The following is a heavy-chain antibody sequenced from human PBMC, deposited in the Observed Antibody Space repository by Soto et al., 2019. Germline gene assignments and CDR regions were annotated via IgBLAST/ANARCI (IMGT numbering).Heavy chain of an antibody. CDR1: GLTLSRFA. D-gene: IGHD3-10*01. CDR3: ARDTVNYYGSWTYGMDV. Sequence: QVQLVESGGGVVQPGRSLRLSCAASGLTLSRFAMHWVRQAPGKGLEWVAVIGYDGSNKDYADSVKGRFTISRDNSKNTRYLQMNSLRPEDTAVYYCARDTVNYYGSWTYGMDVWGQGTTVTVSS. J-gene: IGHJ6*02. CDR2: IGYDGSNK. V-gene: IGHV3-30-3*01.